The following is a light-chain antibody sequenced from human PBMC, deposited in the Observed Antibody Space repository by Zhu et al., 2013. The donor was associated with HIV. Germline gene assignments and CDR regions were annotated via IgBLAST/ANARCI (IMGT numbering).Light chain of an antibody. CDR2: AAS. V-gene: IGKV1-17*01. Sequence: DIQMTQSPSSLSAFVGDRVSITCRANADIRDDLVWFRQKPGRAPERLIYAASSLQTGVPARFSANASGTDFILTVASLQPDDSATYYCLQHRIYPRTFGQGTTVEI. J-gene: IGKJ1*01. CDR1: ADIRDD. CDR3: LQHRIYPRT.